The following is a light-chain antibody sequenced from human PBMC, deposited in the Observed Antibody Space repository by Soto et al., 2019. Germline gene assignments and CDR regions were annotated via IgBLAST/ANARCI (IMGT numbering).Light chain of an antibody. CDR1: SSDVGDFNY. CDR3: SSYTRSITLK. CDR2: EVL. Sequence: QSVLTQPASVSGSPGQSITISCTGTSSDVGDFNYVSWYQQHPGKAPKLLIYEVLKRPSGISDRFSGSKPGNTASLTISGLQTEDEADYYCSSYTRSITLKFGGGTQLTVL. V-gene: IGLV2-14*03. J-gene: IGLJ2*01.